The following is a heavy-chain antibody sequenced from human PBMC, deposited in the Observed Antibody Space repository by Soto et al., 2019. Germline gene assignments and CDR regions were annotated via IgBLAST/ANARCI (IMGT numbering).Heavy chain of an antibody. CDR1: GGTFSSYA. J-gene: IGHJ6*02. Sequence: SVKVSCKXSGGTFSSYAISGVRQAPGQGLEWMGGIIPIFGTANYAQKFQGRVTITADKSTSTAYMELSSLRSEDTAVYYCARAMVRGVIIIPGMDVWGQGTTVTVSS. D-gene: IGHD3-10*01. CDR2: IIPIFGTA. V-gene: IGHV1-69*06. CDR3: ARAMVRGVIIIPGMDV.